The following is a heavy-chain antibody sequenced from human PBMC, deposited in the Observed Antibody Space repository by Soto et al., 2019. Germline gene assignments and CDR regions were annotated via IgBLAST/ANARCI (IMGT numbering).Heavy chain of an antibody. Sequence: GASVKVSCKASGYTFASYYMHWVRQAPGQGLEWMGIINPSGGSTSYAPNFQGRVTITADKYTSKAYIELSSMMCEDTAVFYCSGDLRSRETSYYYFDYWGQGTLVTVSS. J-gene: IGHJ4*02. CDR2: INPSGGST. CDR1: GYTFASYY. CDR3: SGDLRSRETSYYYFDY. D-gene: IGHD1-26*01. V-gene: IGHV1-46*03.